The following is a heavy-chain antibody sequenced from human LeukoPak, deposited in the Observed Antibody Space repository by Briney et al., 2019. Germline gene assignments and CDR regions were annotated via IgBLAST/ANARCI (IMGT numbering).Heavy chain of an antibody. CDR2: IYTSGST. D-gene: IGHD5-18*01. CDR3: ASSRGYSCGYPFDY. V-gene: IGHV4-4*07. J-gene: IGHJ4*02. Sequence: PSETLSLTCTVSGGSISSYYWSWIRQPAGKGLEWIGRIYTSGSTNYNPSLKSRVTMSVDTSKNQFSLKLSSVTAADTAVYYCASSRGYSCGYPFDYWGQGTLVTVSS. CDR1: GGSISSYY.